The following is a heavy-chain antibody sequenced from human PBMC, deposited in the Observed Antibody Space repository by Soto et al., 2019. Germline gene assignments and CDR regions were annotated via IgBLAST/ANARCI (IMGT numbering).Heavy chain of an antibody. CDR1: GYTFTSYA. CDR3: ARCFRGSDADWFDP. CDR2: INAGNGNT. V-gene: IGHV1-3*01. D-gene: IGHD2-21*02. Sequence: QVQLVQSGAEVKKPGASVKVSCKASGYTFTSYAMHWVRQAPGQRLEWMGWINAGNGNTKYSQKFQGRVTITRDTAAGAAYMGLTCLRPEDTCVYYCARCFRGSDADWFDPWGQGTLVTVSS. J-gene: IGHJ5*02.